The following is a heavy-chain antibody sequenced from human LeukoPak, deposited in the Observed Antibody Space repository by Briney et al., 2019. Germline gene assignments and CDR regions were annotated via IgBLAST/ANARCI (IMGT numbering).Heavy chain of an antibody. D-gene: IGHD3-3*01. CDR2: ISSSSSYI. CDR3: ARVYSTIFGVVRNWFDP. Sequence: PVGSLRLSCAASGFTFSSYSMNWVRQAPGKGLEWVSSISSSSSYIYYADSVKGRFTISRDNAKNSLYLQMNSLRAEDTAVYYCARVYSTIFGVVRNWFDPWGQGTLVTVFS. CDR1: GFTFSSYS. J-gene: IGHJ5*02. V-gene: IGHV3-21*01.